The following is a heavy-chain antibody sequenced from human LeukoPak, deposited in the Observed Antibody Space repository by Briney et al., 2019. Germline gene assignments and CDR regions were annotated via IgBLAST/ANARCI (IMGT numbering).Heavy chain of an antibody. D-gene: IGHD2-8*01. V-gene: IGHV4-31*03. CDR3: ERVNGDYFDH. CDR1: GGSISSGGYY. Sequence: SETLSLTCTVSGGSISSGGYYWSWIRQQPGKGLEWIGFIYYSGSTYYSPSLMSRVTISVGTSQNQFSMKLSSVTAADTAVYYCERVNGDYFDHWGQGTLVTVSS. CDR2: IYYSGST. J-gene: IGHJ4*02.